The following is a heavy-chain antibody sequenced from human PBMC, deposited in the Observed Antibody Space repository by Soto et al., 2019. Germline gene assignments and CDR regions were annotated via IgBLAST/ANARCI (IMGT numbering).Heavy chain of an antibody. V-gene: IGHV1-69*01. CDR2: IVPMFGTT. CDR1: GDTFNSYG. J-gene: IGHJ3*01. D-gene: IGHD6-13*01. Sequence: QVQLVQSGPELKKPGSSVKVSCKAPGDTFNSYGISWVRQAPGQGLEWMGGIVPMFGTTNLALKFQDRVTITADELTTTVYMEIRGLTSEDTAVYYCARDLADVHLWDAFDVWGHGTRVTVSS. CDR3: ARDLADVHLWDAFDV.